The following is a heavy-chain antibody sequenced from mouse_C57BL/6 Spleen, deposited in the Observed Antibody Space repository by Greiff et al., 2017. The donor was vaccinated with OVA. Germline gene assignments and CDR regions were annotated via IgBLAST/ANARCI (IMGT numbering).Heavy chain of an antibody. CDR2: IDPEDGET. D-gene: IGHD1-3*01. V-gene: IGHV14-2*01. CDR3: ARSGSLYYCDY. Sequence: VQLQQSGAELVKPGASVKLSCTASGFNIKDYYMHWVKQRTEQGLEWIGRIDPEDGETKYAPQFQGKATITADTSSNTAYLQLSSLTSEDTAVYYCARSGSLYYCDYWGQGTTLTVSS. J-gene: IGHJ2*01. CDR1: GFNIKDYY.